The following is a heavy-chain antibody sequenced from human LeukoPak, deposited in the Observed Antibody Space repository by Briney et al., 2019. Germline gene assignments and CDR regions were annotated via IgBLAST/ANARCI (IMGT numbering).Heavy chain of an antibody. CDR2: INHSGST. D-gene: IGHD1-1*01. J-gene: IGHJ4*02. Sequence: SETLSLTCTVSGGSISSYYWSWIRQPPGKGLEWIGEINHSGSTSSNPSLKNRVTISVDTSRNQFSLNLNSVTAADTAMYYCTTGSHYWGQGTLVTVSS. CDR1: GGSISSYY. CDR3: TTGSHY. V-gene: IGHV4-34*03.